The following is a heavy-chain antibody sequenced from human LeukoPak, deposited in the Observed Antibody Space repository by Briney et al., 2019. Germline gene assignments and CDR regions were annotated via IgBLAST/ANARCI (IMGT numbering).Heavy chain of an antibody. CDR2: IYHSGST. Sequence: PSETLSLTCAVSGYSISSGYYWGWIRQPPGKGLEWIGSIYHSGSTYYNPSLKSRVTISVDTSKNQFSLKLSSVTAADTAVYYCARGIHYGGRRGSYYFDYWGQGTLVTVSS. CDR3: ARGIHYGGRRGSYYFDY. CDR1: GYSISSGYY. J-gene: IGHJ4*02. D-gene: IGHD2-21*01. V-gene: IGHV4-38-2*01.